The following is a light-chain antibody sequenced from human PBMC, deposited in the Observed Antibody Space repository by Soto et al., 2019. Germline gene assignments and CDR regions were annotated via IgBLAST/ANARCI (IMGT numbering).Light chain of an antibody. CDR1: QSISSW. V-gene: IGKV1-5*01. Sequence: DIEMTQSPSTLSASVGDRVTITCRASQSISSWLAWYQQKPGKAPKLLIYDASSLASGVPSRFSGSGSGTEFTLIISSLQADDFATYYCQQYNSFWTFGQGTKVEIK. CDR3: QQYNSFWT. CDR2: DAS. J-gene: IGKJ1*01.